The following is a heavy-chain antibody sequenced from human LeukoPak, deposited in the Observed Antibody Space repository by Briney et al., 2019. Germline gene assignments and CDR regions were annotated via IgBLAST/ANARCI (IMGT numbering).Heavy chain of an antibody. V-gene: IGHV3-30*09. CDR1: RFTFTTFSDYV. CDR3: ASNFYDVGGYYYRTPVQY. Sequence: GKSLRLSCAASRFTFTTFSDYVMHWARQVPGKGLEWVAAVSYDGGSEYYADSVKGRFAFSRDNSKNTLYLQMRSLRPEDTAVYYCASNFYDVGGYYYRTPVQYWGQGTPVTVSS. D-gene: IGHD3-22*01. J-gene: IGHJ4*02. CDR2: VSYDGGSE.